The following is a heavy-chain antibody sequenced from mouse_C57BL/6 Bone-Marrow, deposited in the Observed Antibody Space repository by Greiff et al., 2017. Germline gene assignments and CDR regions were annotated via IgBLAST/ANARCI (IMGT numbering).Heavy chain of an antibody. Sequence: EVMLVESGGGLVKPGGSLKLSCAASGFTFSDYGMHWVRQAPEKGLEWVAYISSGSSTIYYADTVKGRYTISRDNAKNTQFLQMTSLRSVDTAMYYGARDYGSSEWYFDVWGTGTTVTVSS. V-gene: IGHV5-17*01. CDR2: ISSGSSTI. J-gene: IGHJ1*03. D-gene: IGHD1-1*01. CDR3: ARDYGSSEWYFDV. CDR1: GFTFSDYG.